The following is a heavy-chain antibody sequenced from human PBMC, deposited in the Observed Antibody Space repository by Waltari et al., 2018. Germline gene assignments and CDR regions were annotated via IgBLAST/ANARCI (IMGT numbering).Heavy chain of an antibody. CDR2: INSSGST. V-gene: IGHV4-34*01. D-gene: IGHD1-26*01. CDR1: GGGSFSDYY. Sequence: QVQLQQWGAGLLKPSETLSLTCAVYGGGSFSDYYWHWLRQPPGKWLEWIGEINSSGSTNYNPSLKNRITISLDTSKTQFSLKMRSVTAADTAVYYCARADRGRSGKYASPAWGPWGQGTLVTVSS. J-gene: IGHJ5*02. CDR3: ARADRGRSGKYASPAWGP.